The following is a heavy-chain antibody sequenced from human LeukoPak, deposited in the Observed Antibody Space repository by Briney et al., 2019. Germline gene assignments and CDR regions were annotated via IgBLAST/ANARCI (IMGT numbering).Heavy chain of an antibody. D-gene: IGHD5-12*01. CDR2: IYYSGST. V-gene: IGHV4-31*03. CDR1: GGSIRSGGYY. J-gene: IGHJ4*02. Sequence: SETLSLTCTVSGGSIRSGGYYWSWIRQHPGKGLEWIGSIYYSGSTSYNPSLKSRVTISVDTSKNQFSLKLNSVTAADTAVYYCAREREDSGYDFYFDYWGQGTLVTVSS. CDR3: AREREDSGYDFYFDY.